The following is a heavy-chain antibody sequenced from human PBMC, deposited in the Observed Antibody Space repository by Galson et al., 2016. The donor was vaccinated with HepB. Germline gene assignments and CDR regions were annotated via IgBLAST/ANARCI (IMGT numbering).Heavy chain of an antibody. CDR2: ISYDGSIK. CDR3: ARDGGWLPPHPLDY. D-gene: IGHD6-19*01. CDR1: GFIFSSYA. V-gene: IGHV3-30*04. Sequence: LRLSCAASGFIFSSYAMHWVRQAPGKGLEWVAVISYDGSIKYYADSVKGRFSISRDNSKNTVYLQMNSLKAEDTAVYYCARDGGWLPPHPLDYWGQGTLVTVSS. J-gene: IGHJ4*02.